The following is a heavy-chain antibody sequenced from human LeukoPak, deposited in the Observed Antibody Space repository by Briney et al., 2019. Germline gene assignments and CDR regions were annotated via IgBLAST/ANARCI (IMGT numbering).Heavy chain of an antibody. D-gene: IGHD6-19*01. CDR1: VGTFSSYA. Sequence: ASVKVSCKASVGTFSSYAISWVRQAPGQGLEWMGGIIPIFGTANYAQKFQGRVTITADKSTSTAYMELSSLRSEDTAVYYCARDGYSSGQTRAFDIWGQGTMVTVSS. CDR2: IIPIFGTA. V-gene: IGHV1-69*06. J-gene: IGHJ3*02. CDR3: ARDGYSSGQTRAFDI.